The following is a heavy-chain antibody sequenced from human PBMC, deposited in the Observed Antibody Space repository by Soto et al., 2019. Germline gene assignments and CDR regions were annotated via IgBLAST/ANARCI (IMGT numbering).Heavy chain of an antibody. V-gene: IGHV1-2*02. D-gene: IGHD2-2*03. J-gene: IGHJ6*02. CDR3: ARGGYCDTVNCYEGYDYGMDV. CDR1: GYSFTDYY. CDR2: INPNSGGT. Sequence: QVQMVQSGAEVKKPGASVRVSCKTSGYSFTDYYIHWVRQAPGQGLEWMGWINPNSGGTNYARKFQGRVTLTRDTYINTAYMELSSLTSDDTAVFHCARGGYCDTVNCYEGYDYGMDVWGQGTTVSVSS.